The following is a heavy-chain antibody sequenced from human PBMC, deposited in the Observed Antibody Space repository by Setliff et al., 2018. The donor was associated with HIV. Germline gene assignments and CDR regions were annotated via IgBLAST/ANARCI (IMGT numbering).Heavy chain of an antibody. CDR2: ISSSGSTI. V-gene: IGHV3-11*04. CDR1: GFTFSDYW. J-gene: IGHJ6*02. D-gene: IGHD6-19*01. CDR3: ARERIAVAGTLYYYYGMDV. Sequence: PGGSLRLSCKAYGFTFSDYWMNWVRQAPGKGLEWVSYISSSGSTIYYADSVKGRFTISRDNAKNSLYLQMNSLRAEDTAVYYCARERIAVAGTLYYYYGMDVWGQGTTVTVSS.